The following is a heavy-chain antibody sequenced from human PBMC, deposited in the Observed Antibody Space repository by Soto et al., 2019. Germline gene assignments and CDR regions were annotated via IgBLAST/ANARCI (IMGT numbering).Heavy chain of an antibody. CDR2: ISYGGANN. CDR1: GFTFNSHA. Sequence: VQLVESGGGVVQPGRSLRLTCAVSGFTFNSHAMHWVRQAPGKGLEWVAVISYGGANNYYADSVKGRFTISRDNSQNTLFLQMTSLRPEDTAVYYCARGPRSCSYTSCYTIDYWGQGTLVTVSS. V-gene: IGHV3-30*03. CDR3: ARGPRSCSYTSCYTIDY. D-gene: IGHD2-2*02. J-gene: IGHJ4*02.